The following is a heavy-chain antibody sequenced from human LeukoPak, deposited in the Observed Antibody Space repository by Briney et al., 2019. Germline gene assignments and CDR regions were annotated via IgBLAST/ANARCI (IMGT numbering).Heavy chain of an antibody. CDR2: IKQDGSEK. V-gene: IGHV3-7*03. Sequence: PGGSLRLSCAASGFTFSSYGMSWVRQAPGKGLEGVANIKQDGSEKYYVDSVKGRFTISRDNSKNTLYLQMNSLRAEDTAVYYCAKHLTAMDPYYFDYWGQGTLVTVSS. CDR3: AKHLTAMDPYYFDY. J-gene: IGHJ4*02. CDR1: GFTFSSYG. D-gene: IGHD5-18*01.